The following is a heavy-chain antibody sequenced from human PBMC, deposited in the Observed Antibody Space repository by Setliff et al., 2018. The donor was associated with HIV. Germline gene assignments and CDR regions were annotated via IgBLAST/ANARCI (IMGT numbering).Heavy chain of an antibody. Sequence: LSLTCAVSGYSISSGYYWGWIRQPPGKGLEWIGSIYHSGSTYYNPSLKSRVTISVDTSKSQFSLKLSSVTAADTAVYYCASGPGYGWGIYRLDYWGQGTLVTVSS. V-gene: IGHV4-38-2*01. CDR1: GYSISSGYY. CDR2: IYHSGST. CDR3: ASGPGYGWGIYRLDY. D-gene: IGHD3-10*01. J-gene: IGHJ4*02.